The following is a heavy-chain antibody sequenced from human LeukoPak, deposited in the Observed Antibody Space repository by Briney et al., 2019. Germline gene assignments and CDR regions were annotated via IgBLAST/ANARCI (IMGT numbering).Heavy chain of an antibody. J-gene: IGHJ4*02. Sequence: GGALILSCAASGFTFHSYGMPWVRQAPGKGLERVAVLWYDGSNKYYADSVKGRFTISRDDSKNTLYLQMNSLRAEDTAMYYCARGLPPVMKYYFDYWGQGTLVTVSS. D-gene: IGHD4-11*01. CDR2: LWYDGSNK. V-gene: IGHV3-33*01. CDR1: GFTFHSYG. CDR3: ARGLPPVMKYYFDY.